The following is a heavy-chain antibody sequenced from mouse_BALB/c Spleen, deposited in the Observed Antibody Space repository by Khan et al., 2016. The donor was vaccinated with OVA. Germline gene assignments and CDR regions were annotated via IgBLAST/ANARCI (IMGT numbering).Heavy chain of an antibody. CDR2: INPYNDGT. CDR3: ERYASSPYYAMDY. D-gene: IGHD1-1*01. Sequence: VQLKQSGPELVKPGASVKMSCKAAGYTFTNYVMHWVKQKPGQGLEWIGYINPYNDGTKYNEKFKGKATLTSDKSSNTAYMELSSLTSEDSAVYYCERYASSPYYAMDYWGQGTSVTVSS. J-gene: IGHJ4*01. V-gene: IGHV1S136*01. CDR1: GYTFTNYV.